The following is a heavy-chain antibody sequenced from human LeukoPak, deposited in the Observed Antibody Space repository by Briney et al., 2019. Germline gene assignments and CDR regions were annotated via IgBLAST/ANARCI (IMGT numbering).Heavy chain of an antibody. CDR2: IYYSGST. Sequence: PSETLSLTCTVSGGSISSYYWSWIRQPPGKGREGIGYIYYSGSTNYNPSLKSRVTISVDTSKNQFSLKLSSVTAADTAVYYCASSGGDLGDAFDIWGQGTMVTVSS. V-gene: IGHV4-59*01. CDR1: GGSISSYY. D-gene: IGHD2-21*02. CDR3: ASSGGDLGDAFDI. J-gene: IGHJ3*02.